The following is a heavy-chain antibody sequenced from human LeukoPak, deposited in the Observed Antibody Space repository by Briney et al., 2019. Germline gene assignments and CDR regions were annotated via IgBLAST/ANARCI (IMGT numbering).Heavy chain of an antibody. V-gene: IGHV3-23*01. Sequence: PGGSLRLSCVASGFTFSSYAMNWVRLSPGKGLEWVSAITDNGNTTYYADSVKGRFTISRDNSKSTLYLQMNSLRAEDMAVYYCATLRLSDHFDYWGQGTLVTVST. CDR3: ATLRLSDHFDY. CDR2: ITDNGNTT. CDR1: GFTFSSYA. D-gene: IGHD2-15*01. J-gene: IGHJ4*02.